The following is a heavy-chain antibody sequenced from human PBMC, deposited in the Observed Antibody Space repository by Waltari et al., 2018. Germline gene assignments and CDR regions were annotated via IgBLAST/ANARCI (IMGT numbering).Heavy chain of an antibody. Sequence: QVQLQQWGAGLLKPSETLSLTCAVYGGSFRGYYWSWIRHPPGKGLEWIGEINHSGSTNYNPSLKSRVTISVDTSKNQFSLKLSSVTAADTAVYYCARVVLLWFGGPYGMDVWGQGTTVTVSS. CDR3: ARVVLLWFGGPYGMDV. V-gene: IGHV4-34*01. CDR1: GGSFRGYY. CDR2: INHSGST. J-gene: IGHJ6*02. D-gene: IGHD3-10*01.